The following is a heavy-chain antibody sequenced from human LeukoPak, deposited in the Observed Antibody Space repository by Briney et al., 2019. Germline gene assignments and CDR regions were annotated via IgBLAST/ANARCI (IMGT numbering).Heavy chain of an antibody. J-gene: IGHJ5*02. V-gene: IGHV1-18*01. CDR2: ISASNGNT. CDR1: GYNITTYG. D-gene: IGHD3-16*01. CDR3: ARDVMIQDINWFDP. Sequence: ASARVSCKASGYNITTYGITWVRQAPGQGLEWLGWISASNGNTHSAQKIQDRVTMTTDTSTNTAYMVLRSLTSDDTAVYYCARDVMIQDINWFDPWGQGTLVTVSS.